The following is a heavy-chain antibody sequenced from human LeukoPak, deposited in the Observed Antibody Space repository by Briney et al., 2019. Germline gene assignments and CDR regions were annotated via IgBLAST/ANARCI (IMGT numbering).Heavy chain of an antibody. D-gene: IGHD3-9*01. CDR1: GGSISSSKW. CDR3: ARQKAYDLLPAAGYYFDF. V-gene: IGHV4-4*02. J-gene: IGHJ4*02. CDR2: IYHSGTT. Sequence: PSGTLSLTCAVSGGSISSSKWWSWVRQPPGEGLEWIGVIYHSGTTNYKPSLKRRVTISVDKSKNQGHLKLSSVTAADKAVYYCARQKAYDLLPAAGYYFDFWGQGTLVTVSS.